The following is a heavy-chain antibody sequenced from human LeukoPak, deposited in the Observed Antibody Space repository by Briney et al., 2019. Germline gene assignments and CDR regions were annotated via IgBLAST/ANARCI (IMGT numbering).Heavy chain of an antibody. J-gene: IGHJ5*02. CDR2: IYYSGIT. CDR3: ARVLLSSGYST. V-gene: IGHV4-59*01. Sequence: SETPSLTCSVSGASISSYYYNWTRQSPGKGLEWIGYIYYSGITNYNPSLKSRVTMSLDTSKNQFSLKLSSVTAADTAVYYCARVLLSSGYSTWGQGTLVTVSS. D-gene: IGHD3-22*01. CDR1: GASISSYY.